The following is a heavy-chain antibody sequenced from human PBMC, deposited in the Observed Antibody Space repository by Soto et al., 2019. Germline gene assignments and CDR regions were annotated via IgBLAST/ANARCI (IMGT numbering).Heavy chain of an antibody. J-gene: IGHJ6*03. CDR3: ARERLVGPKYYYMDV. D-gene: IGHD2-15*01. V-gene: IGHV1-2*04. CDR1: GYTFTGYY. CDR2: INPNSGGT. Sequence: ASVKVSCKASGYTFTGYYMHWVRQAPGQGLEWMGWINPNSGGTNYAQKFQGWVTMTRDTSISTAYMELSRLRSDDTAVYYCARERLVGPKYYYMDVWGKGTTVTVSS.